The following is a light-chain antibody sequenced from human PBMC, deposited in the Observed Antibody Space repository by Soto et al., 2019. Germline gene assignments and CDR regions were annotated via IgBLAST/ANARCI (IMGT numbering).Light chain of an antibody. J-gene: IGLJ1*01. CDR3: SSYTSSSTLEV. Sequence: QSALTQPASVSGSPGQSITISWTGTSSDIGGYNYVSWYQQYPGKAPKVMIYDVSNRPSGVSNRFSGSKSGNTASLTISGLQAEDEADYYCSSYTSSSTLEVFGTGTKLTVL. V-gene: IGLV2-14*01. CDR2: DVS. CDR1: SSDIGGYNY.